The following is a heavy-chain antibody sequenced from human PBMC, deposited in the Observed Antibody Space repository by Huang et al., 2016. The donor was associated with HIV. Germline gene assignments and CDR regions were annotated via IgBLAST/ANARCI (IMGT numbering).Heavy chain of an antibody. CDR1: GVSISSSFYY. D-gene: IGHD3-3*01. Sequence: QVQLQESGRGLVKPSETLSLTCTVSGVSISSSFYYWGWIRQSPGKGLEWIVSVYYSESTYYNPSLKSRVTISADTSNSQFSLKLTSVTAADSAVYYCVRHRPNYDFWSGYYPYFDDWGQGTLVTVSS. J-gene: IGHJ4*02. V-gene: IGHV4-39*01. CDR3: VRHRPNYDFWSGYYPYFDD. CDR2: VYYSEST.